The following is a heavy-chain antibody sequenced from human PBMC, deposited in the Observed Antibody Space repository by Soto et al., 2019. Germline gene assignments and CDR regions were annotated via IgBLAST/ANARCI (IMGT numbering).Heavy chain of an antibody. D-gene: IGHD2-2*01. CDR3: AKERIVVVAAAMLAEYFKH. Sequence: GGSLRLSCAASGFTFSSYAMSWVRQAPGKGLGWVSAISGSGGSTYYADSVKGRFTISRDNSKNTLYLQRNSLRAEDTAVYYCAKERIVVVAAAMLAEYFKHGARGTLVTVSS. CDR2: ISGSGGST. CDR1: GFTFSSYA. V-gene: IGHV3-23*01. J-gene: IGHJ1*01.